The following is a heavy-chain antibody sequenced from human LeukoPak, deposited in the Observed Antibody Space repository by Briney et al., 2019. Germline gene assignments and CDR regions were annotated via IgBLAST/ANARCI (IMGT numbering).Heavy chain of an antibody. Sequence: GGSLRLSCAASGFTVSNHFMSWVRQAPGKGLEWVSIIYSGGRTYYADSVKGRFTISRDNSKNTLYLQMNSLRAEDTAVYYCARHRSEAAFDFWGQGTLVTVSS. CDR2: IYSGGRT. CDR3: ARHRSEAAFDF. CDR1: GFTVSNHF. D-gene: IGHD3-10*01. J-gene: IGHJ4*02. V-gene: IGHV3-53*01.